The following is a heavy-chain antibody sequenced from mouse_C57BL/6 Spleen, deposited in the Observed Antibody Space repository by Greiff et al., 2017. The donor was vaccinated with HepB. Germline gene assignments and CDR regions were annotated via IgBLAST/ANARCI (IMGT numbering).Heavy chain of an antibody. CDR1: GYAFSSSW. CDR3: ARSTVVAKMDY. V-gene: IGHV1-82*01. Sequence: QVQLKESGPELVKPGASVKISCKASGYAFSSSWMNWVKQRPGKGLEWIGRIYPGDGDTNYNGKFKGKATLTADKSSSTAYMQLSSLTSEDSAVYFCARSTVVAKMDYWGQGTSVTVSS. CDR2: IYPGDGDT. D-gene: IGHD1-1*01. J-gene: IGHJ4*01.